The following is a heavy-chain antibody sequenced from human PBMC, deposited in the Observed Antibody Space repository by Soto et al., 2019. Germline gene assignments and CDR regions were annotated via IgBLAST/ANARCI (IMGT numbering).Heavy chain of an antibody. Sequence: QVQLQQWGAGLLKPSETLSLTCAVYGGSFSGYYWSWIRQPPGKGLEWIGEINHSGSTNYNPSLKSRVTISVDTSKNQFSRKLSSVTAADRAVYYCARTEYYDFWSGYPDAFDIWGQGTMVTVSS. V-gene: IGHV4-34*01. CDR2: INHSGST. J-gene: IGHJ3*02. CDR1: GGSFSGYY. D-gene: IGHD3-3*01. CDR3: ARTEYYDFWSGYPDAFDI.